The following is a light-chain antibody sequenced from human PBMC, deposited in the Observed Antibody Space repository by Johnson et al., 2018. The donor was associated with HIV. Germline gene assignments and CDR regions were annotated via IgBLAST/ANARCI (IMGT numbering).Light chain of an antibody. V-gene: IGLV1-51*01. CDR3: GTWDNSLNSPV. Sequence: QSVLTQPPSVSAAPGQKVTISCSGSSSNIGNNYVSWYQQVPGTAPKLLIYDNHKRPSGIPDRFSGSKSGTSATLGITGLQTGDEADYYCGTWDNSLNSPVFGTGTKVTVL. CDR1: SSNIGNNY. J-gene: IGLJ1*01. CDR2: DNH.